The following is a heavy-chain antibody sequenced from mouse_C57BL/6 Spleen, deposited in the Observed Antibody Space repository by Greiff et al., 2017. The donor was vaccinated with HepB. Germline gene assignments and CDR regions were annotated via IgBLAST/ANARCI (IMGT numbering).Heavy chain of an antibody. CDR1: GYTFTSYW. J-gene: IGHJ4*01. Sequence: QVQLQQPGAELVRPGSSVKLSCKASGYTFTSYWMDWVKQRPGQGLEWIGNIYPSDSETHYNQKFKDKATLTVDKSSSTAYMQLSSLTSEDSAVYYCERNYYAMDYWGQGTSVTVSS. CDR3: ERNYYAMDY. CDR2: IYPSDSET. V-gene: IGHV1-61*01.